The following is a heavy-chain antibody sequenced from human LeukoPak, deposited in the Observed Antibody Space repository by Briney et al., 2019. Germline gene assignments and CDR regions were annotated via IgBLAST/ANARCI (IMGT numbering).Heavy chain of an antibody. J-gene: IGHJ3*02. CDR2: ISWDDNTE. V-gene: IGHV3-43*01. CDR3: GKGPRRCTGCDGFDI. D-gene: IGHD1-14*01. Sequence: GGSLRLSCAASGFTFDDYSMRWVRHVPGKGLEWVSIISWDDNTEYYAASVEGRFTISRDNSKTSLYLQMNSLRTEDTTLYYCGKGPRRCTGCDGFDILGQGTMVTVSS. CDR1: GFTFDDYS.